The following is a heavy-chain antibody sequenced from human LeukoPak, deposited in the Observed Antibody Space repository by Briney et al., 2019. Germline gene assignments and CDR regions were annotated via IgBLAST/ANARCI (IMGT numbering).Heavy chain of an antibody. Sequence: GGSLTRSGAAYAFTFSNNAMSRLRQAPGQGLKGVSALGDNGGSTYCADAVKGRFTIYRDNSKNTVFLQVNSLRGEDTAVYYCAKSAWSTIYTLDYWGQGTLVTVSS. V-gene: IGHV3-23*01. D-gene: IGHD6-19*01. J-gene: IGHJ4*02. CDR1: AFTFSNNA. CDR2: LGDNGGST. CDR3: AKSAWSTIYTLDY.